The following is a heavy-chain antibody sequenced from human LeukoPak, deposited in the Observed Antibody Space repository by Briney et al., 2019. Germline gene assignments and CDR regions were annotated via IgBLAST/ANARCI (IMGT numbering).Heavy chain of an antibody. J-gene: IGHJ4*02. D-gene: IGHD1-1*01. CDR1: GFTFSSYG. V-gene: IGHV3-30*18. CDR3: AKDQSWTLRRFDY. CDR2: ISYDGSNK. Sequence: GGSLRLSCAASGFTFSSYGMHWVRQAPGKGLEWVAVISYDGSNKYYADSVKGRFTISGDNSKNTLYLQMNSLRAEDTAVYYCAKDQSWTLRRFDYWGQGTLVTVSS.